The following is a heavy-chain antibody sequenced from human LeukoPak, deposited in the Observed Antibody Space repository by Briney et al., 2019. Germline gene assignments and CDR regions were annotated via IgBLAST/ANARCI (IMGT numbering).Heavy chain of an antibody. CDR3: ARESSSWPHYYYYGMDV. CDR2: INPNSGGT. J-gene: IGHJ6*02. D-gene: IGHD6-13*01. CDR1: GYTFTGYY. V-gene: IGHV1-2*04. Sequence: ASVNVSCTASGYTFTGYYMHWVRQAPGQGLEWMGWINPNSGGTNYAQKFQGWVTMTRDTSISTAYMELSRLRSDDTAVYYCARESSSWPHYYYYGMDVWGQGTTVTVSS.